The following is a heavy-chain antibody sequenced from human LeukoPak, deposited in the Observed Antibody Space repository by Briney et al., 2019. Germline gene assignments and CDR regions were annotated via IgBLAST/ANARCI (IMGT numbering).Heavy chain of an antibody. CDR2: ISGSGGST. Sequence: GGSLRLSCAASGFTFSSFAMSWVRQAPGKGLEWVSGISGSGGSTYYADSVKGRFTISRDNSKNTLYLQMNSLRAEDTAVYYCAKGDYYYDSSGYFEYFDYWGQGTLVTVSS. J-gene: IGHJ4*02. D-gene: IGHD3-22*01. CDR3: AKGDYYYDSSGYFEYFDY. V-gene: IGHV3-23*01. CDR1: GFTFSSFA.